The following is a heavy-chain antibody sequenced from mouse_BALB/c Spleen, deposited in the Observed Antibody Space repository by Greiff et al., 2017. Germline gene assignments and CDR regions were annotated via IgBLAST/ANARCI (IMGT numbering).Heavy chain of an antibody. CDR3: ARDRKLRDAMDY. V-gene: IGHV7-3*02. Sequence: EVQLVESGGGLVQPGGSLRLSCATSGFTFTDYYMSWVRQPPGKALEWLGFIRNKANGYTTEYSASVKGRFTISRDNSQSILYLQMNTLRAEDSATDYCARDRKLRDAMDYWGQGTSVTVSS. J-gene: IGHJ4*01. CDR1: GFTFTDYY. CDR2: IRNKANGYTT. D-gene: IGHD1-1*01.